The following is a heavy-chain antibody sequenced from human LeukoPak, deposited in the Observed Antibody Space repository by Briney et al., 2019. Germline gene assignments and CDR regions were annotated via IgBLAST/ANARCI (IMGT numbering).Heavy chain of an antibody. V-gene: IGHV4-59*08. J-gene: IGHJ4*02. CDR1: GGSIRTYS. Sequence: PSETLSLTCIVSGGSIRTYSWNRIRQSPGKGLEWIGYISHSGTTSYRSSLKSRVTISVDTSKNQLSLKLASVTAADTAVYFCARWDDSAWAFGSWGPGTLVTVSS. CDR2: ISHSGTT. CDR3: ARWDDSAWAFGS. D-gene: IGHD6-19*01.